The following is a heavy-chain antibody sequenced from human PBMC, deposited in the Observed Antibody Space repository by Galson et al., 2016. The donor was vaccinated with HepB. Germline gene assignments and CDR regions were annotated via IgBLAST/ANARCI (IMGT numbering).Heavy chain of an antibody. CDR1: GFTFSDYY. D-gene: IGHD3-16*01. Sequence: SLRLSCAASGFTFSDYYMNWIRQAPGKGLEWVSYISSSSYTNYADSVKGRFTISRDNAKNPLYPQMSSLRTEDTAVYYCARGNYNGGSPRPHWFDPWGQGTLVTVSS. CDR3: ARGNYNGGSPRPHWFDP. CDR2: ISSSSYT. V-gene: IGHV3-11*05. J-gene: IGHJ5*02.